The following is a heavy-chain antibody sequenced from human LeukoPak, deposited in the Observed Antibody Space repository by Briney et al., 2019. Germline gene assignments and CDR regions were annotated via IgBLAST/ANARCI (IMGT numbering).Heavy chain of an antibody. V-gene: IGHV1-69*05. CDR1: GGTFSSYA. CDR3: ARALLLPAAISGSYYFDY. D-gene: IGHD2-2*01. Sequence: SVKVSCKASGGTFSSYAISWVRQAPGQGLEWMGGIIPIFGTANYAQKFQGRVTITTDESTGTAYMELSSLRSEDTAVYYCARALLLPAAISGSYYFDYWGQGTLVTVSS. CDR2: IIPIFGTA. J-gene: IGHJ4*02.